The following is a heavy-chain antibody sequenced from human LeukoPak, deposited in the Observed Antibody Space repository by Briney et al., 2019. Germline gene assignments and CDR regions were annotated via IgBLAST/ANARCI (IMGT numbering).Heavy chain of an antibody. CDR3: AREREGVVTVLRDWEYSYFYMDV. D-gene: IGHD2-21*02. V-gene: IGHV4-61*02. CDR2: IYTSGTT. Sequence: ASETLSLTCTVSGGSISSSNYYWSWIRRPAGKGLEWIGRIYTSGTTNYNPSLKSRVSISLDTSKNQFSLKLSSVTAADTAVYYCAREREGVVTVLRDWEYSYFYMDVWGKGTTVTISS. J-gene: IGHJ6*03. CDR1: GGSISSSNYY.